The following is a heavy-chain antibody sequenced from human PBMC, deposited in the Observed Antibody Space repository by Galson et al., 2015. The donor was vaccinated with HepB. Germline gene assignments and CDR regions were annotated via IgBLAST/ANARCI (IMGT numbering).Heavy chain of an antibody. D-gene: IGHD3-10*01. CDR3: ARQGPRAGSGSLSCDFDY. CDR1: GYSFTSYW. J-gene: IGHJ4*02. Sequence: QSGAEVKKPGESLRISCKGSGYSFTSYWISWVRQMPGKGLEWMGRIDPSDSYTNYSPSFQGHVTISADKSISAAYLQWSSLKASDTAMYYCARQGPRAGSGSLSCDFDYWGQGTLVTVSS. CDR2: IDPSDSYT. V-gene: IGHV5-10-1*01.